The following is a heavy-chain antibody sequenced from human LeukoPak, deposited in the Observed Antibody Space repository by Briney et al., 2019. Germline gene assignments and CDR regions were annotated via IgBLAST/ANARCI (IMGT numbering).Heavy chain of an antibody. CDR2: ISGSGGST. V-gene: IGHV3-23*01. CDR1: GFTFSSYA. J-gene: IGHJ5*02. Sequence: PGGSQRLSCAASGFTFSSYAMSWVRQAPGKGLEWVSAISGSGGSTYYADSVKGRFTISRDNSKNTLYLQMNSLRAEDTAVYYCAKLPKYAAVAGTFWFDPWGQGTLVTVSS. D-gene: IGHD6-19*01. CDR3: AKLPKYAAVAGTFWFDP.